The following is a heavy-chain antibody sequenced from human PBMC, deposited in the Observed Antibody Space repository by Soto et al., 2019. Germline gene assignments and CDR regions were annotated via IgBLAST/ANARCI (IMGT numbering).Heavy chain of an antibody. CDR1: GYTFTIYA. Sequence: ASVKLSCKASGYTFTIYAMHWVRRAPGQRLEWMGWINAGNGNTKYSQKFQGRVTITRDTSASTAYMELSSLRSEDTAVYYCASTEITKDFWSGYWSQDYYYGMDVWGQGSTVTVAS. J-gene: IGHJ6*02. CDR2: INAGNGNT. V-gene: IGHV1-3*01. D-gene: IGHD3-3*01. CDR3: ASTEITKDFWSGYWSQDYYYGMDV.